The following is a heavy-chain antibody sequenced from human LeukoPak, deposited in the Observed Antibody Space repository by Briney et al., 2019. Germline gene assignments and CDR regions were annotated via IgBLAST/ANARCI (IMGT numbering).Heavy chain of an antibody. CDR1: GGSISSYY. CDR2: IYYSGST. Sequence: SETLSLTCTVSGGSISSYYWSWIRQPPGKGLEWIGYIYYSGSTNCNPSLKSRVTISVDTSENQFSLKLSSVTAADTAVYYCASDRIEVDAFDIWGQGTMVTVSS. D-gene: IGHD2-15*01. CDR3: ASDRIEVDAFDI. V-gene: IGHV4-59*08. J-gene: IGHJ3*02.